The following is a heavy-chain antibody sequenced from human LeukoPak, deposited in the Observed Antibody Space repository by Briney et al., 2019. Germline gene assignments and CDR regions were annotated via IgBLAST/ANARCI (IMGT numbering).Heavy chain of an antibody. D-gene: IGHD2-2*01. CDR2: ISYDGSNK. V-gene: IGHV3-30-3*01. Sequence: GRSLRLSCAASGFTFSSYAMHWVRQAPGKGLEWVAAISYDGSNKYYADSVKGRFTISRDNSKNTLYLQMNSLRAEDTAVYYCARGDVVVPAAMGYWGQGTLVTVSS. CDR1: GFTFSSYA. J-gene: IGHJ4*02. CDR3: ARGDVVVPAAMGY.